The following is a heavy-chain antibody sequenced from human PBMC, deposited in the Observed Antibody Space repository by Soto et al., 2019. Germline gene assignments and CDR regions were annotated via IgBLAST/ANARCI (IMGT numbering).Heavy chain of an antibody. V-gene: IGHV3-23*01. CDR3: TKGGNSYRYFDY. Sequence: EVQLLESGGVLVQPGGSLRLSCAGSGFTFNNYAMSWVRQAPGKGLEWVSGISGSGGSTDYADSVKGRFSVSRDNSKNTLYLEMNSLRAEDTGVYFFTKGGNSYRYFDYRGQGTLVIVSS. D-gene: IGHD1-26*01. CDR1: GFTFNNYA. CDR2: ISGSGGST. J-gene: IGHJ4*02.